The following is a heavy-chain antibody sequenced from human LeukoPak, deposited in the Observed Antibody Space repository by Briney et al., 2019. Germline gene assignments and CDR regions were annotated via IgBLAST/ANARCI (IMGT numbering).Heavy chain of an antibody. Sequence: ASVKVSCKASGGTFSSYAISWVRQAPGQGLEWMGRIIPILGIANYAQKFQGRVTITADKPTSTAYMELSSLRSEDTAVYYCASGRLSVDIVATTDYWGQGTLVTVSS. D-gene: IGHD5-12*01. CDR1: GGTFSSYA. CDR3: ASGRLSVDIVATTDY. J-gene: IGHJ4*02. CDR2: IIPILGIA. V-gene: IGHV1-69*04.